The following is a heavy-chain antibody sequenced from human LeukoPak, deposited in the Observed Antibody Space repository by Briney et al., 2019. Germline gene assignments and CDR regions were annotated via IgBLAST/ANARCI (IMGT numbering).Heavy chain of an antibody. V-gene: IGHV4-59*12. CDR3: AREGLLLGAAAAGTDAFDI. Sequence: SETLSLTCTVSGGSISSYYWSWIRQPPGKGLEWIGYIYYSGSTNYNPSLKSRVTISVDTSKNQFSLKLSSVTAADTAVYYCAREGLLLGAAAAGTDAFDIWGQGTMVTVSS. CDR2: IYYSGST. D-gene: IGHD6-13*01. J-gene: IGHJ3*02. CDR1: GGSISSYY.